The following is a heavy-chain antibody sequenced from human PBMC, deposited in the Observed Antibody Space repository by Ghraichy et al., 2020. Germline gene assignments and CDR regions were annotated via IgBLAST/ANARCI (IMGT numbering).Heavy chain of an antibody. V-gene: IGHV3-23*01. CDR1: GFTFSSYA. D-gene: IGHD6-13*01. J-gene: IGHJ1*01. CDR2: IIGSGGST. Sequence: GGSLRLSCAASGFTFSSYAMSWVRQAPGKGLEWVSAIIGSGGSTYYADSVKGRFTISRDNSKNTLYLQMNSLRAEDTAVYYCAKPKGRGSSGYSSAEYFQHWGQGTLVTVSS. CDR3: AKPKGRGSSGYSSAEYFQH.